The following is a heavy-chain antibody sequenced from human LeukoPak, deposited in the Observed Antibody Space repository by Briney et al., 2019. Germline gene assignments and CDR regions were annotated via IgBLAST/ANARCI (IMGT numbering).Heavy chain of an antibody. CDR3: ARATVTNEDYYYYMDV. V-gene: IGHV4-4*07. CDR2: IYTSGST. J-gene: IGHJ6*03. Sequence: SETLSLTCTVSGGSISSYYWSWIRQPAGKGLEWIGRIYTSGSTNYNPSLKSRVTMSVDTSKNQFSLELSSVTAADTAVYYCARATVTNEDYYYYMDVWGKGTTVTVSS. D-gene: IGHD4-17*01. CDR1: GGSISSYY.